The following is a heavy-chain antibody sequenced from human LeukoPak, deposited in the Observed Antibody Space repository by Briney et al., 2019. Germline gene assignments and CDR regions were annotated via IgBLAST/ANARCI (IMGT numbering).Heavy chain of an antibody. D-gene: IGHD3-22*01. Sequence: SETLSLTCTVSGGSISSYYWSWIRQPAGKGLEWIGEINHSGSTNYNPSLKSRVTISVDTSKNQFSLKLSSVTAADTAVYYCARSSSGYYPFLRAFDIWGQGTMVTVSS. J-gene: IGHJ3*02. CDR3: ARSSSGYYPFLRAFDI. CDR2: INHSGST. CDR1: GGSISSYY. V-gene: IGHV4-34*01.